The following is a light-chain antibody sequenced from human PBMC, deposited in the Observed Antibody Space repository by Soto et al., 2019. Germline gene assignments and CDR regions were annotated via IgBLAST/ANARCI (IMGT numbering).Light chain of an antibody. V-gene: IGLV1-40*01. CDR2: GNN. CDR3: QSYDGSLSGVV. J-gene: IGLJ2*01. Sequence: QSVLTQPPSMSGAPGQRVTISCTGSSSNIGAGYGVHWYQQLPGTAPKLLIYGNNKRPSGVPDRFSGSKSGTSASLAITGLQAEDEADYYCQSYDGSLSGVVFGGGTKVTVL. CDR1: SSNIGAGYG.